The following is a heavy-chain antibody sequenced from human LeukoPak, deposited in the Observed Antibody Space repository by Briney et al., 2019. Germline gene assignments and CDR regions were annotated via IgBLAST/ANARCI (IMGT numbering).Heavy chain of an antibody. CDR3: AKDTSRTDAFDI. CDR2: ISWNSGSI. V-gene: IGHV3-9*01. Sequence: PGGSLRLSCAASGFTFDDYAMHWVRQAPGKGLEWVSGISWNSGSIGYADSVKGRFTISRDNAKNSLYLQMNSLRAEGTALYYCAKDTSRTDAFDIWGQGTMVTVSS. CDR1: GFTFDDYA. J-gene: IGHJ3*02.